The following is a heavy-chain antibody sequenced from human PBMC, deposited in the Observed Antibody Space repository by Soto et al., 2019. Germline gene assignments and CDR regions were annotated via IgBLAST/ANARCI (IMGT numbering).Heavy chain of an antibody. J-gene: IGHJ4*02. Sequence: QVQLVESGGGVVQPGRSLRLSCAASGFIFSSYAMHWVRQAPGKGLEWVAVMSDDGGHEYYSDSVKGRFTIFRDNSKKTLYLQMTSLRAEDMADYYCAKTHLRAAYYYDGFDHWGQGTLVTASS. CDR1: GFIFSSYA. CDR3: AKTHLRAAYYYDGFDH. D-gene: IGHD3-16*01. V-gene: IGHV3-30*18. CDR2: MSDDGGHE.